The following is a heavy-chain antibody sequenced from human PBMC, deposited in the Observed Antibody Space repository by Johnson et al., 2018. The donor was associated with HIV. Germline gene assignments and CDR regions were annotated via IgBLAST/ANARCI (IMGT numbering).Heavy chain of an antibody. CDR2: TRNKAHSYTT. J-gene: IGHJ3*02. CDR1: GFTFDDYG. Sequence: MLLVESGGGVVRPGGSLRLSCAASGFTFDDYGMSWVRQAPGKGLEWVGRTRNKAHSYTTEYAASVKGRFTISRDDSKNSLYLQMNSLKSEDTAVYYCATGASSTWSLGALDIWGQGTMVTVSS. V-gene: IGHV3-72*01. D-gene: IGHD6-13*01. CDR3: ATGASSTWSLGALDI.